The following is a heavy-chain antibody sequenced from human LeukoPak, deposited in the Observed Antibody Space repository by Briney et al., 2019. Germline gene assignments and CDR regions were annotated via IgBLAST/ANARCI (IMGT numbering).Heavy chain of an antibody. CDR3: AKGGRYVREFIDY. CDR2: ISPYNGDT. CDR1: GYTFTSYG. J-gene: IGHJ4*02. D-gene: IGHD3-16*01. Sequence: ASVKVSCKASGYTFTSYGFSWVRQAPGQGLEWMGWISPYNGDTNYAQRVQDRVTMTTDTATSTAYMELRSLRSEDTALYYCAKGGRYVREFIDYWGQGTLVTVSS. V-gene: IGHV1-18*01.